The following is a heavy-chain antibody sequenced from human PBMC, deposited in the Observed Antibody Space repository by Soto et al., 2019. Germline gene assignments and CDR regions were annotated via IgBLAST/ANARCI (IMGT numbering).Heavy chain of an antibody. V-gene: IGHV4-59*08. D-gene: IGHD2-8*01. CDR1: GGSFNDYY. CDR2: THYSGGA. J-gene: IGHJ6*03. CDR3: ASGRPSTDCSSGVSNPVAGYFDIDV. Sequence: QVQLHESGPGLVKPSETLSLTCTVSGGSFNDYYWSWIRQPPGPGLEWVGYTHYSGGAIYSPSLKSRVIMSVDTSKKQLYLTLNSVTAADTAVYYCASGRPSTDCSSGVSNPVAGYFDIDVWGKGNVVTVSS.